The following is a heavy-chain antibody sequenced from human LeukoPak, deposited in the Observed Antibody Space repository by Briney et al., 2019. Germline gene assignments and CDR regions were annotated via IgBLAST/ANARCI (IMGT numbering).Heavy chain of an antibody. CDR1: GFIFSSYA. CDR2: ISGSGGST. CDR3: AKRSGDSYYLDS. V-gene: IGHV3-23*01. D-gene: IGHD2-15*01. J-gene: IGHJ4*02. Sequence: SGGSLRLSCAASGFIFSSYAMTWVRQAPGKGLEWVSAISGSGGSTYYADSVKGRFTISRDTSKSTLYLKMNSLRAEDTAVYYCAKRSGDSYYLDSWGQGTLVTVSS.